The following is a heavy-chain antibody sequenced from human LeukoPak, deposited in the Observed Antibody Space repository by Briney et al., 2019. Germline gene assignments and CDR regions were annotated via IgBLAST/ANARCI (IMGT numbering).Heavy chain of an antibody. D-gene: IGHD4-17*01. CDR2: INHSGST. V-gene: IGHV4-34*01. Sequence: SETLSLTCAVYGGSFIGYYWSWIRQPPGKGLEWIGEINHSGSTNYNPSLKSRVTISVDTSKNQFSLKLSSVTAADTAVYYCARVTENGDSYYYYYMDVWGKGTTVTVSS. CDR3: ARVTENGDSYYYYYMDV. J-gene: IGHJ6*03. CDR1: GGSFIGYY.